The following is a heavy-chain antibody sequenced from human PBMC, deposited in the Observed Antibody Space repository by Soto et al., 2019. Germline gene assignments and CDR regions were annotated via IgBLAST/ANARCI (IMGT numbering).Heavy chain of an antibody. Sequence: SETLSLTCTVSAGSISNYFCNWIRQPAGRGLEWIGRIDNSGSTNYNPSLKSRVTMPSDTSRNQFSLKLNSATAADTAVYYCARGGQDFWSGPFDYWGQGALVTVSS. J-gene: IGHJ4*02. CDR1: AGSISNYF. D-gene: IGHD3-3*01. CDR3: ARGGQDFWSGPFDY. V-gene: IGHV4-4*07. CDR2: IDNSGST.